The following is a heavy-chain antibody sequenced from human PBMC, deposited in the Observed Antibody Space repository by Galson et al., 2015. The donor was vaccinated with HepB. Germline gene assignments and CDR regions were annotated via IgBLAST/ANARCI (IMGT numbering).Heavy chain of an antibody. J-gene: IGHJ4*02. D-gene: IGHD7-27*01. V-gene: IGHV3-30-3*01. CDR3: ARGPGPETGDSPFDY. CDR1: GFTFSSYA. CDR2: ISYDGSNK. Sequence: SLRLSCAASGFTFSSYAMHWVRQAPGKGLEWVAVISYDGSNKYYADSVKGRFTISRDNSKNTLYLQMNSLRAEDTAVYYCARGPGPETGDSPFDYWGQGTLVTVSS.